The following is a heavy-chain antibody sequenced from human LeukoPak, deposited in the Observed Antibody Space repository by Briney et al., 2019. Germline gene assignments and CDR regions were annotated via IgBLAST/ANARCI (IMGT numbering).Heavy chain of an antibody. CDR3: AKDLGSGWTTGPHQYFDY. D-gene: IGHD6-19*01. J-gene: IGHJ4*02. V-gene: IGHV3-30*02. CDR1: GFTFSSYG. CDR2: IRYDGSNR. Sequence: GGSLRLSCAASGFTFSSYGIHWVRQAPDKGLEWVAFIRYDGSNRYYADSVKGRFTISRDNSKNTLYLQMNSPRAEDTAVYYCAKDLGSGWTTGPHQYFDYWGQGTLVTVSS.